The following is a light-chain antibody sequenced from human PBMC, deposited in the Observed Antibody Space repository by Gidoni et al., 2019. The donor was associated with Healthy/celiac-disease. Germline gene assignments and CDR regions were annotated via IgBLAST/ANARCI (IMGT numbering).Light chain of an antibody. V-gene: IGKV3-20*01. J-gene: IGKJ1*01. CDR1: QSVSSSD. CDR2: GAS. Sequence: EIVLTQSPGTLSSSPAERATLSCRASQSVSSSDLAWYQQKPGQAPSLLIYGASSRATGIPDRFSGSGSGTDFTLTISRLEPEDFAVYYCQQYGSSPPWTFGQGTKVEIK. CDR3: QQYGSSPPWT.